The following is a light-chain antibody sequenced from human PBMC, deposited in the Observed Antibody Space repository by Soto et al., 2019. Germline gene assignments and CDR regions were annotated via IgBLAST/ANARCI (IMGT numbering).Light chain of an antibody. CDR3: QQSYSTPVT. Sequence: DIQMTQSPSTLCASVGDRVTITCRASQSISSNLNWYQQKPGKAPKLLIYAASSLQSGVPSRFSGSGSGTDFTLTISSLQPEDFATYYCQQSYSTPVTFGGGTKVDNK. J-gene: IGKJ4*01. CDR1: QSISSN. CDR2: AAS. V-gene: IGKV1-39*01.